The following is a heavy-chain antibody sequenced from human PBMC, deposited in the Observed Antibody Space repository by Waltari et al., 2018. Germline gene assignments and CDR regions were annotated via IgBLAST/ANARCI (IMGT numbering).Heavy chain of an antibody. V-gene: IGHV1-8*02. Sequence: QVQLVQSGAEVKKPGSSVKVSCKASGGTFSSYAISWVRQAPGQGLEWMGWMNPNSGNTGYAQKFQGRVTMTRNTSISTAYMELSSLRSEDTAVYYCARGDDYGTFDYWGQGTLVTVSS. D-gene: IGHD4-17*01. CDR2: MNPNSGNT. J-gene: IGHJ4*02. CDR1: GGTFSSYA. CDR3: ARGDDYGTFDY.